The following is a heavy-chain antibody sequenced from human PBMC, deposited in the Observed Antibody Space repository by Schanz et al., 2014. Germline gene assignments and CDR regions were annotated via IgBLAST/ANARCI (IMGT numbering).Heavy chain of an antibody. D-gene: IGHD6-25*01. Sequence: QVQLQQWGAGLLKPSETLSLSCAVYGGSLSGYYWGWVRQPPRKGLGWIGEINQSGRASYNPSLKSRVTISVDTSTNQFSLKVPSVTAADTALYFCARVRPGFAIDPWGQGTLVTVSS. V-gene: IGHV4-34*01. J-gene: IGHJ5*02. CDR2: INQSGRA. CDR3: ARVRPGFAIDP. CDR1: GGSLSGYY.